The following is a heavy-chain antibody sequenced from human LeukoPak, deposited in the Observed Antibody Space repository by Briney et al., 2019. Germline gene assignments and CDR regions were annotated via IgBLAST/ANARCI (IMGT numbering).Heavy chain of an antibody. Sequence: GGSLRLSCAASAFTFSSYAMTWVRQAPGEGLEWVSSISGRGGSTYYAESVKGRFTISRDNSKNTLYLQMNSLRAEDTAVYYCAKGNAIAVYYFDYWGQGTPVTVSS. D-gene: IGHD6-19*01. J-gene: IGHJ4*02. CDR2: ISGRGGST. CDR1: AFTFSSYA. CDR3: AKGNAIAVYYFDY. V-gene: IGHV3-23*01.